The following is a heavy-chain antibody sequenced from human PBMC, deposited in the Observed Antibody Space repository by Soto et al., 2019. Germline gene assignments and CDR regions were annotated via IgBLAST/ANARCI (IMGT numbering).Heavy chain of an antibody. CDR2: INAGNGNT. CDR3: ARSFVVVTAPAY. CDR1: GYTFTSYA. J-gene: IGHJ4*02. D-gene: IGHD2-21*02. V-gene: IGHV1-3*01. Sequence: QVQLVQSGAEVKKPGAAVKASCKASGYTFTSYAMHWVRQAPGQSLEWMGWINAGNGNTKYSQKFPGRVTIPRDTSASKAYMELRSLRSEDTAVYSCARSFVVVTAPAYWGQGTLGTVSS.